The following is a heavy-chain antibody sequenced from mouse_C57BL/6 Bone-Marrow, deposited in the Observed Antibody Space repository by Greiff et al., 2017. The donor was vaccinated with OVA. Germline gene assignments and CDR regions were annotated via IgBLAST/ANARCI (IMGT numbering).Heavy chain of an antibody. J-gene: IGHJ1*03. V-gene: IGHV1-26*01. CDR2: INPNNGGT. CDR3: ASGGLIYDGYPWYFDV. Sequence: EVKLQQSGPELVKPGASVKISCKASGYTFTDYYMNWVKQSHGKSLEWIGDINPNNGGTSYNQKFKGKATLTVDKSSSTAYMELRSLTSEDSAVYYGASGGLIYDGYPWYFDVWGKGTTVTVSS. D-gene: IGHD2-3*01. CDR1: GYTFTDYY.